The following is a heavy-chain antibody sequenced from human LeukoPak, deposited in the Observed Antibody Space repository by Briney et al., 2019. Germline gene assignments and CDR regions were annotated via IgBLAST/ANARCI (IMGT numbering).Heavy chain of an antibody. J-gene: IGHJ3*02. CDR1: GFTFSSYA. D-gene: IGHD3-9*01. CDR3: ARDQDYDILTGYYHYAFDI. Sequence: GRSLRLSCAASGFTFSSYAMHWVRQAPGKGLEWVAVTWYDGSEKYYADSVKGRFTISRDNSKNSLYLQMNSLRAEDTAVYYCARDQDYDILTGYYHYAFDIWGQGTMVTVSS. V-gene: IGHV3-33*01. CDR2: TWYDGSEK.